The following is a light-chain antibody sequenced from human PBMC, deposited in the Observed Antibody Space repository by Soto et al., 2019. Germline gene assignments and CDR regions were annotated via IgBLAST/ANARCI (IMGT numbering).Light chain of an antibody. Sequence: DIQMTQSPTSLSASVGDRVSITCRASQGIRNFVAWYQQKPGKAPKLLIYAASTLQSGVPSRFSGSGSGTDFNLTINSLESEYVATYSCQKYSSVYVFRAGTKVEIK. CDR2: AAS. J-gene: IGKJ3*01. CDR3: QKYSSVYV. CDR1: QGIRNF. V-gene: IGKV1-27*01.